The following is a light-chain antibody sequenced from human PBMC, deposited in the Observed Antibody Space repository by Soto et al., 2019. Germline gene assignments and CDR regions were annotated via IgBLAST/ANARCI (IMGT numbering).Light chain of an antibody. J-gene: IGKJ2*01. CDR3: QQYKSYST. CDR2: QAS. V-gene: IGKV1-5*03. Sequence: DIQMTQSPSTLSASVGDRVTITCRASQSIGSWFAWYQQKPGKAPRFLIYQASNLEIGVPSRFSGSGSGTEFTLTISNLQPDDFATYYCQQYKSYSTFGQGTKVDIK. CDR1: QSIGSW.